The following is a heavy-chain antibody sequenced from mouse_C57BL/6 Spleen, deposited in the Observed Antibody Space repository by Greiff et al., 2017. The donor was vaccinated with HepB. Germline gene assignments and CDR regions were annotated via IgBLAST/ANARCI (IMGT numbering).Heavy chain of an antibody. CDR2: IYWDDDK. CDR3: ARSFSRGYFDV. Sequence: QVTLKVCGPGILQSSQTLSLTCSFSGFSLSTSGMGVSWIRQPSGKGLEWLAHIYWDDDKRYNPSLKSRLTISKDTSRNQVFLKITSVDTADTATYYCARSFSRGYFDVWGTGTTVTVSS. J-gene: IGHJ1*03. CDR1: GFSLSTSGMG. V-gene: IGHV8-12*01.